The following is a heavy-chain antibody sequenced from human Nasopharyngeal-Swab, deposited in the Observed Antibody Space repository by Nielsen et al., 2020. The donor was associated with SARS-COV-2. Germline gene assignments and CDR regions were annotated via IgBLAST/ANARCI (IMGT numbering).Heavy chain of an antibody. V-gene: IGHV3-23*01. CDR1: GFSFSSYA. J-gene: IGHJ4*02. CDR3: AKDSTMISY. CDR2: ISASGGST. Sequence: GESLKISCAAYGFSFSSYAMSWVRQTPGKGLEWVSGISASGGSTYYADSVKGRFTISRDNSRNTLSLQMNSLRVEDTAVYYCAKDSTMISYWGQGTLVTVSS. D-gene: IGHD3-22*01.